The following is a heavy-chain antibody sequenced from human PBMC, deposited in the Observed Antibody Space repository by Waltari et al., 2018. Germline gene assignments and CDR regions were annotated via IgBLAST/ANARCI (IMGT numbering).Heavy chain of an antibody. V-gene: IGHV3-7*01. CDR1: GFSFSKYW. Sequence: DVQLVESGGGLVQPGGSLRLSCAASGFSFSKYWMTWVRQAPGKGLEWVANIKQDGSEKYYVDSVKGRITISRDNARNSLHLQMNSLRAEDTAVYYCARDSSDTLWSGYPDYWGQGTLVTVSS. J-gene: IGHJ4*02. CDR2: IKQDGSEK. D-gene: IGHD3-3*01. CDR3: ARDSSDTLWSGYPDY.